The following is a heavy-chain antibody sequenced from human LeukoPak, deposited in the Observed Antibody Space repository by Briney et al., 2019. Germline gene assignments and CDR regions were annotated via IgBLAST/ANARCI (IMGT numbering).Heavy chain of an antibody. CDR2: ISGSGGST. D-gene: IGHD2-2*03. CDR3: AKDRGYCSSTSCLGAFDI. CDR1: GFTFSSYG. V-gene: IGHV3-23*01. J-gene: IGHJ3*02. Sequence: PGGSLRLSCAASGFTFSSYGMSWVRQAPGKGLEWVSAISGSGGSTYYADSVKGRFTISRDNSKNTLYLQMNSLRAEDTAVYYCAKDRGYCSSTSCLGAFDIWGQGTMVTVSS.